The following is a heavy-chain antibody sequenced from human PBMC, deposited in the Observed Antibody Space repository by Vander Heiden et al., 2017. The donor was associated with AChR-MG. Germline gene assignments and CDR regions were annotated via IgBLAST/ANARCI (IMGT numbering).Heavy chain of an antibody. J-gene: IGHJ4*02. CDR2: MRSKAYGGTT. CDR1: VVSVGDEA. Sequence: EVQLVESGGGLVQRGRSLRLPGTASVVSVGDEARGWVRQAPGKRLEWVGFMRSKAYGGTTEYAASVKGRFTISRDDSKSIAYRQMNSLKTDHTAVYYCTRVCPQYFDFWSGYPDYWGQGTLVTVSS. V-gene: IGHV3-49*04. D-gene: IGHD3-3*01. CDR3: TRVCPQYFDFWSGYPDY.